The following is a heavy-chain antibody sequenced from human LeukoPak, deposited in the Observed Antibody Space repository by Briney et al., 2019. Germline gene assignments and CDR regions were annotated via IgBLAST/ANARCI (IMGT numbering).Heavy chain of an antibody. Sequence: ASVKVSCKASGYTFTDYYMHWLRQAPGQGLEWMGWINLNSGGSHYAQKFQGRVTMTRDTSISTAYMELSGLRSEDTAVYYCARDAQPVLRYFDWLHYYYMDVWGKGTTVTVSS. J-gene: IGHJ6*03. CDR1: GYTFTDYY. D-gene: IGHD3-9*01. CDR3: ARDAQPVLRYFDWLHYYYMDV. CDR2: INLNSGGS. V-gene: IGHV1-2*02.